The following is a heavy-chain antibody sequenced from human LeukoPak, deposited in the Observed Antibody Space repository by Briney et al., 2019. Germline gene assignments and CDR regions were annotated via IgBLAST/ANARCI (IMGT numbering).Heavy chain of an antibody. Sequence: ASVKVSCKASGYTFTGYYMHWVRQAPGQGLEWMGWINPNSGGTNYAQKFQGRVTMTRDTSISTAYMELSRPRSDDTAVYYCASVPGIAAAGTFDYWGQGTLVTVSS. CDR1: GYTFTGYY. V-gene: IGHV1-2*02. CDR2: INPNSGGT. D-gene: IGHD6-13*01. CDR3: ASVPGIAAAGTFDY. J-gene: IGHJ4*02.